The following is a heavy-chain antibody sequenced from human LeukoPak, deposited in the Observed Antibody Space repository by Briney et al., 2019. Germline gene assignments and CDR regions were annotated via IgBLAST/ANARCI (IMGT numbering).Heavy chain of an antibody. CDR1: GFTFSSFA. D-gene: IGHD3-22*01. CDR3: ARVRYYYDSSGYYDY. V-gene: IGHV3-33*08. J-gene: IGHJ4*02. CDR2: IWYDGSNK. Sequence: GGSLRLSCAASGFTFSSFAMGWVRQVPGKGLEWVAVIWYDGSNKYYADSVKGRFTISRDNSKNTLYLQMNSLRAEDTAVYYCARVRYYYDSSGYYDYWGQGTLVTVSS.